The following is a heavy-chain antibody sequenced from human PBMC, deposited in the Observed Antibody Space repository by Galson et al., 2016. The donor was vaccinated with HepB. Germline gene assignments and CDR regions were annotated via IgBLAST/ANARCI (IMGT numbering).Heavy chain of an antibody. CDR1: GFNVSRNY. V-gene: IGHV3-53*01. CDR2: LYVAGTT. Sequence: SLRLSCAVSGFNVSRNYMSWVRQAPGKGLEWVAFLYVAGTTYYADSVKGRFTISRDNSKNTLYLQMNSLRAEDTAVYYCAKDSLEQWLVFDYWGQGTLVTVSS. J-gene: IGHJ4*02. CDR3: AKDSLEQWLVFDY. D-gene: IGHD6-19*01.